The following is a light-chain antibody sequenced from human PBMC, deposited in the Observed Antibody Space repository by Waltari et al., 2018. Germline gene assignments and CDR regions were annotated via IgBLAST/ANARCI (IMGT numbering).Light chain of an antibody. Sequence: SYELTQPPSVSVSPGQTARITCSGDALPKQYAYWYQQKPGQAPVLVIYKDSERPSGIPERFSCSSSGTTGTLTISGVQAEDEADYYCQSADSSGTYYVFGTGTKVTVL. CDR2: KDS. V-gene: IGLV3-25*03. CDR1: ALPKQY. CDR3: QSADSSGTYYV. J-gene: IGLJ1*01.